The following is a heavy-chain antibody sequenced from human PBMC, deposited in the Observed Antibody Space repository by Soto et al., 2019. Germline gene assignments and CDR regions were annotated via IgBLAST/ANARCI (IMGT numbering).Heavy chain of an antibody. CDR3: ARDIYPITMIVVYAITGYYGMDV. V-gene: IGHV1-18*01. J-gene: IGHJ6*02. Sequence: ASVKVSCKASGYTFTSYGISWVRQAPGQGLEWMGWISAYNGNTNYAQKLQGRVTMTTDTSTSTAYMELRSLRSDDTAVYYCARDIYPITMIVVYAITGYYGMDVWGQGTTVTVSS. CDR2: ISAYNGNT. CDR1: GYTFTSYG. D-gene: IGHD3-22*01.